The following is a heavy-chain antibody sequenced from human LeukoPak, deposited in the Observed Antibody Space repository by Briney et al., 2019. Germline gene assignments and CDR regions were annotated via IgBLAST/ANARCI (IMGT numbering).Heavy chain of an antibody. J-gene: IGHJ6*02. CDR3: ARDLGSGWYDYYYYGMDV. V-gene: IGHV3-21*01. Sequence: GGSLRLSCAASGFTFSSYSMNWVRQAPGKGLEWVSSISSSSYIYYADSVKGRFTISRDNAKNSLYLQMNSLRAEDTAVYYCARDLGSGWYDYYYYGMDVWGQGTTVTVSS. CDR2: ISSSSYI. CDR1: GFTFSSYS. D-gene: IGHD6-19*01.